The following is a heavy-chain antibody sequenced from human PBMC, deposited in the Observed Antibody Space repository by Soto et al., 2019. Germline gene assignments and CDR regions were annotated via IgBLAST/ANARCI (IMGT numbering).Heavy chain of an antibody. CDR1: GDSVRTTSYY. Sequence: QLHLQESGPGLVKPSETLSLTCSVSGDSVRTTSYYWAWIRQSPGRRLEWIGTIFSRGDTYYTPALKSRLTISIHTSNNQFSLILNSVTAADTAVYYCARQREIPATPTNWFQTWGQGTLVTVSS. J-gene: IGHJ5*02. D-gene: IGHD2-2*02. V-gene: IGHV4-39*01. CDR2: IFSRGDT. CDR3: ARQREIPATPTNWFQT.